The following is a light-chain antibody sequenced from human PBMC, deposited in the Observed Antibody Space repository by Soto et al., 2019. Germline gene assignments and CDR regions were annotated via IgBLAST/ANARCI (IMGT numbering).Light chain of an antibody. CDR2: AAS. Sequence: QLTQSPSSLSASVGDRVTITCRASQDITNYLGWYQQRSGKAPRLLIYAASTLQRGVPSRFSGSGSGTDFTLTISSLQPEDFATFYCQQSYTVPHTFGQGTKVEI. J-gene: IGKJ2*01. V-gene: IGKV1-9*01. CDR1: QDITNY. CDR3: QQSYTVPHT.